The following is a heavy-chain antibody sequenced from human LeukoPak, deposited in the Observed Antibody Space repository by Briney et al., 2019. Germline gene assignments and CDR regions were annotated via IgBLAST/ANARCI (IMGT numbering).Heavy chain of an antibody. Sequence: ASVKVSCKASGYTFTSYGISWVRQAPGQGLEWMGWISAYNGNTNYAESLQGRVTMTTDTSTSTAYMELRSLRSDDTAVYYCARDQDWFRSSWCYDYWGQGTLVTVSS. V-gene: IGHV1-18*01. J-gene: IGHJ4*02. CDR1: GYTFTSYG. D-gene: IGHD6-13*01. CDR3: ARDQDWFRSSWCYDY. CDR2: ISAYNGNT.